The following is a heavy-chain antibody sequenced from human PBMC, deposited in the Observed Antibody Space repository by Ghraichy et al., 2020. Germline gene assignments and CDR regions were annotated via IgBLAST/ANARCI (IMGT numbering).Heavy chain of an antibody. CDR1: GFTLSAYW. V-gene: IGHV3-7*01. CDR3: ARAIAAAGSM. Sequence: GGSLRLSCEASGFTLSAYWMTWVRQAPGKGLEWVANIRQDGSEKYYVDSVKGRFTISRDNVKNSVFLQMNSLRAEDTAVYYCARAIAAAGSMWGQGTLVTVSS. D-gene: IGHD6-13*01. CDR2: IRQDGSEK. J-gene: IGHJ4*02.